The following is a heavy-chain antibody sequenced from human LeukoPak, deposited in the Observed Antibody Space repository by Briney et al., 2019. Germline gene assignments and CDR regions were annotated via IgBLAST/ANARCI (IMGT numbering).Heavy chain of an antibody. CDR1: GGSFSRYY. Sequence: SETLSLTCAVYGGSFSRYYWSWIRQSPGKGLEWIAEIDHRGDTNYNPSVKSRVTTSVDTSKNQFSLKVRSLSAADTAVYYCARGAIISETGYFDFWGQGTPVTVSS. D-gene: IGHD1-26*01. V-gene: IGHV4-34*01. J-gene: IGHJ4*03. CDR3: ARGAIISETGYFDF. CDR2: IDHRGDT.